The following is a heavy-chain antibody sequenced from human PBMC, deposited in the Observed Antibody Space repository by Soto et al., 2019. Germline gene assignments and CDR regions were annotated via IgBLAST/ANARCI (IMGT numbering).Heavy chain of an antibody. Sequence: GGSLRLSCAASEFTFSTYAMSWVRQAPGKGLEWVSAISGSGGSTYYADSVKGRFTISRDTSKNTLYLQMNSLRAEDTALYYCAKSYSSNWYDYFDYWGQGTLVTVSS. V-gene: IGHV3-23*01. CDR2: ISGSGGST. CDR1: EFTFSTYA. J-gene: IGHJ4*02. CDR3: AKSYSSNWYDYFDY. D-gene: IGHD6-13*01.